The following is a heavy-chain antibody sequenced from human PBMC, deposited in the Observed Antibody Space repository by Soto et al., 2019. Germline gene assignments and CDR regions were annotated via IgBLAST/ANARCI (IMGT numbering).Heavy chain of an antibody. CDR1: GFTVSSNY. CDR2: IYSGGST. CDR3: ARDSSSEYFQH. Sequence: GGSLRLSCAASGFTVSSNYMSWVRQAPGKGLEWVSVIYSGGSTYYADSVKGRFTISRDNSKNTLYLQMNSLRAEDTAVYYCARDSSSEYFQHWGQGTLVTVSS. J-gene: IGHJ1*01. V-gene: IGHV3-66*01.